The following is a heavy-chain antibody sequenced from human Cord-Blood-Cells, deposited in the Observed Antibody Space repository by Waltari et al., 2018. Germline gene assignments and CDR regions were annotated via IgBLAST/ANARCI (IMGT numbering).Heavy chain of an antibody. CDR2: IIPILGTA. V-gene: IGHV1-69*01. D-gene: IGHD2-2*01. J-gene: IGHJ4*02. CDR1: GGTFSSYA. CDR3: ARETDQLLYYFDY. Sequence: QVQLVQSGAEVKKPGSSVKVSCKASGGTFSSYAISWVRQAPGQGLEWLGGIIPILGTANYAQKFQGRVTITADESTSTADMELSSLRSEDTAVYYCARETDQLLYYFDYWGQGTLVTVSS.